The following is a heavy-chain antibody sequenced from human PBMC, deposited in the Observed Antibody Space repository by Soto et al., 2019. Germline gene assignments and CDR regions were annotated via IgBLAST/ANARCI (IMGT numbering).Heavy chain of an antibody. CDR2: ISASNGNT. D-gene: IGHD2-2*01. V-gene: IGHV1-18*01. CDR3: ARVEAAMSGHWFDP. Sequence: ASVKVSCKASGYTFTSYGISWVRQAPGQGLEWMGWISASNGNTNYAQILQGRVTMTTDTSTSTAYLELRSLRSDDTAVYYCARVEAAMSGHWFDPWGQGTLVTSPQ. J-gene: IGHJ5*02. CDR1: GYTFTSYG.